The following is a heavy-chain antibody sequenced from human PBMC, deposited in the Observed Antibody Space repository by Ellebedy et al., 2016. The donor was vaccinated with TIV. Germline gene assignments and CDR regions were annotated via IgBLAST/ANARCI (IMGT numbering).Heavy chain of an antibody. J-gene: IGHJ5*02. D-gene: IGHD5-18*01. CDR1: GYTFATYA. CDR3: ARATHYYVDTPMVKEFGP. CDR2: INAGNGNT. V-gene: IGHV1-3*01. Sequence: AASVKVSCKASGYTFATYAMHWVRKAPGQRLEWMGWINAGNGNTKYSQKFQGRVTITKDTSASTAYMELSSLRSEDTAVYYCARATHYYVDTPMVKEFGPWGQGTLVTVSS.